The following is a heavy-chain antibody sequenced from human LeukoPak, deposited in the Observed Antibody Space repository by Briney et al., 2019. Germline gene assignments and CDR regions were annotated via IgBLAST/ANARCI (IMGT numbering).Heavy chain of an antibody. CDR2: ISSSSSYI. Sequence: PGGSLRLSCAASGFTFDDYAMNWVRQAPGKGLEWVSSISSSSSYIYYADSVKGRFTISRDNAKNSLYLQMNSLRAEDTAVYYCARGPSGGGYSYGYVPIHFDYWGQGTLVTVSS. CDR1: GFTFDDYA. J-gene: IGHJ4*02. V-gene: IGHV3-21*01. D-gene: IGHD5-18*01. CDR3: ARGPSGGGYSYGYVPIHFDY.